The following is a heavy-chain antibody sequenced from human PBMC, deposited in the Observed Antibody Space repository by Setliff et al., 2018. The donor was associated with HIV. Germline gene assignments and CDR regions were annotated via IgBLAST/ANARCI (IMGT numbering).Heavy chain of an antibody. J-gene: IGHJ4*02. V-gene: IGHV3-30*10. D-gene: IGHD2-15*01. CDR1: GFTFSSHA. CDR3: ASARIPTGGMSTSFDY. Sequence: PGGSLRLSCAASGFTFSSHAMHWVRQAPGKGLEWVSGVTYDGRRTFYTDAVKGRFTISRDNSNNTLYLQVSSLRPEDTAVYYCASARIPTGGMSTSFDYWGQGTPVTVSS. CDR2: VTYDGRRT.